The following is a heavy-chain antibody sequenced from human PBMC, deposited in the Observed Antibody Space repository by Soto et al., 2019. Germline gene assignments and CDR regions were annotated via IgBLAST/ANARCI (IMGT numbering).Heavy chain of an antibody. J-gene: IGHJ4*02. D-gene: IGHD5-12*01. CDR1: GFTFTSYA. CDR3: AKMVHGGYVSYFDS. CDR2: TSGSGDTT. Sequence: PGGSLRLSCNASGFTFTSYAMSWVRQAPGKGLEWVSATSGSGDTTYYVDSVKGRFTISRDNSEKRLYLQMNSLRAEDTAVYYCAKMVHGGYVSYFDSWGQGTLVTVSS. V-gene: IGHV3-23*01.